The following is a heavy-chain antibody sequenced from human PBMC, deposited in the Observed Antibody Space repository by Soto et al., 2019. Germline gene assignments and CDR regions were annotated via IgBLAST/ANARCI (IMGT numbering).Heavy chain of an antibody. CDR1: GGSISSTNYY. CDR3: ARHRSVVVVPAPIHWFDP. D-gene: IGHD2-2*01. CDR2: IYYSGNT. J-gene: IGHJ5*02. Sequence: QLQLQESGPGLVKPSETLSLTCTVSGGSISSTNYYWGWICQPPGKGLEWIGSIYYSGNTYYNPSLKSRVTISVDTSKNQFSLNLSSVTAADTAVYYCARHRSVVVVPAPIHWFDPWGQGTLVTVSS. V-gene: IGHV4-39*01.